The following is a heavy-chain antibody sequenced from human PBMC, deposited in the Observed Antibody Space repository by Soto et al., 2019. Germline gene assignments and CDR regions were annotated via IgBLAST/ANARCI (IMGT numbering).Heavy chain of an antibody. Sequence: GGSLRLSCAASGFTFSDYYMSWIRQGPGKGLEWVAYISGNSDSIPYADSVKGRFTISRDNSKNSLYLQMNSRRTEDTAVNYCAGVGLLTGAGTSDYWGQGPLVTVYS. D-gene: IGHD6-13*01. CDR3: AGVGLLTGAGTSDY. J-gene: IGHJ4*02. V-gene: IGHV3-11*06. CDR2: ISGNSDSI. CDR1: GFTFSDYY.